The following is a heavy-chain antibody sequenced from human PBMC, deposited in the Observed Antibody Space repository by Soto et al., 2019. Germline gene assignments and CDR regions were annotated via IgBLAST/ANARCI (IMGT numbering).Heavy chain of an antibody. J-gene: IGHJ5*02. CDR2: VNQDGSVE. CDR1: GFPFKNYC. Sequence: GGSLRLSFSASGFPFKNYCMSWVRQIPGKGLEWVANVNQDGSVEYYADSVKGRFTIFRDNAKNSLYLQMHSLRAEDTAMYYCATPAPVRCSCYTSWGQGTLVTVSS. D-gene: IGHD2-15*01. V-gene: IGHV3-7*03. CDR3: ATPAPVRCSCYTS.